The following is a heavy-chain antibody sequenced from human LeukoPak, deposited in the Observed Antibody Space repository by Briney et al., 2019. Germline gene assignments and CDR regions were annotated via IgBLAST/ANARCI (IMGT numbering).Heavy chain of an antibody. CDR2: INHSGST. J-gene: IGHJ5*02. Sequence: IPSETLSLTCAVYGGSFSGYYWSWIHQPPGKGLEWIGEINHSGSTNYNPSLKSRVTISVDTSKNQFSLKLSSVTAADTAVYYCARGREVVPAAMYWFDPWGQGTLVTVSS. CDR1: GGSFSGYY. D-gene: IGHD2-2*01. CDR3: ARGREVVPAAMYWFDP. V-gene: IGHV4-34*01.